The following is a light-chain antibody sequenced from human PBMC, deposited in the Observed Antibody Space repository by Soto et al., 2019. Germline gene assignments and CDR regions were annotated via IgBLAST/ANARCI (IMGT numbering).Light chain of an antibody. Sequence: DFQMTQSPSTLSASVGDRVTITCRASQNIINWVAWYQQKPGKAPKFLIYDASTLQRGVPSRFSGSGFGTEFSLTISSLQPDDFGSYYCQHTRTFGQGTKVEIK. CDR2: DAS. J-gene: IGKJ1*01. CDR1: QNIINW. CDR3: QHTRT. V-gene: IGKV1-5*01.